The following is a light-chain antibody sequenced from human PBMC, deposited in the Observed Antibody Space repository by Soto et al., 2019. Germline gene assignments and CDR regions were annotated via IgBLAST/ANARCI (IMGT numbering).Light chain of an antibody. V-gene: IGKV3-20*01. Sequence: EIVLTQSPGTLSLSPGERATLSCRASQSVSSSYLAWYQQKPGQAPGLLIYGASSRATGIPDRFSGSGSGTDFTLTISRLEPEDFAVYYCQQYGSSPLTFGGGTKVEFK. CDR3: QQYGSSPLT. CDR1: QSVSSSY. J-gene: IGKJ4*01. CDR2: GAS.